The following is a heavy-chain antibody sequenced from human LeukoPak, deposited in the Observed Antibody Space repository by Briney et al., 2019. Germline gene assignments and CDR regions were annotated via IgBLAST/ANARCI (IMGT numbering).Heavy chain of an antibody. D-gene: IGHD4-17*01. J-gene: IGHJ4*02. CDR3: VRDGDNLGRDFDY. CDR1: GFTFSSYE. Sequence: GGSLRLSCAASGFTFSSYEMNWVRQPPGKGLEWVSYISGSGTTIYYADSVKGRFTISRDNTKNTLYLQMNSLRAEDTAVYYCVRDGDNLGRDFDYWGQGTLVTVSS. CDR2: ISGSGTTI. V-gene: IGHV3-48*03.